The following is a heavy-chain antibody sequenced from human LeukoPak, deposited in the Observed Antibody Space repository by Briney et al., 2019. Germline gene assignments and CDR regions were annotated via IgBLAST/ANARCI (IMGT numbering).Heavy chain of an antibody. CDR3: ARDSSGSYSTYYASDY. V-gene: IGHV3-21*01. CDR2: ISSSNRYI. J-gene: IGHJ4*02. CDR1: GFTFSSYS. D-gene: IGHD3-22*01. Sequence: PGGSLRLSCAASGFTFSSYSMNWVRRAPGKGLEWVSSISSSNRYIYYADSVKGRFTISRDNAKNSLYLQMNSLRAEDTALYYCARDSSGSYSTYYASDYWGQGTLVTVSS.